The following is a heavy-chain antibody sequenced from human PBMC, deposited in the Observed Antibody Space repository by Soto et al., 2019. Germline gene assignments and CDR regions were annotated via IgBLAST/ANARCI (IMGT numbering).Heavy chain of an antibody. J-gene: IGHJ4*02. V-gene: IGHV4-34*01. CDR3: ARQHYYDSSGYYTWN. CDR1: GGSFSGYY. Sequence: SETLSLTCAVYGGSFSGYYWNWLRQPPGEGLEWIGKIDHSGSTNYTPSLKNRVTISVDTSSNQFSLKLTSVTATDTAVYYCARQHYYDSSGYYTWNWGQGTLVX. D-gene: IGHD3-22*01. CDR2: IDHSGST.